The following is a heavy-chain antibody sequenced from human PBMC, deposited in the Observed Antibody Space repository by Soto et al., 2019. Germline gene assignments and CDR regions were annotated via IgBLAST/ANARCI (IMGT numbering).Heavy chain of an antibody. V-gene: IGHV3-23*01. J-gene: IGHJ4*02. CDR2: ISGSGGST. CDR3: ARTLYSYGTDY. Sequence: EVQLLESGGGLVQPGGSLRLSCAASGFTLSSYAMSWVRQAPGKGLEWVSAISGSGGSTYYADSVKGRFTISRDNSKNTRYLQMNSLRAEDTAVYYCARTLYSYGTDYWGQRTLVTVSS. D-gene: IGHD5-18*01. CDR1: GFTLSSYA.